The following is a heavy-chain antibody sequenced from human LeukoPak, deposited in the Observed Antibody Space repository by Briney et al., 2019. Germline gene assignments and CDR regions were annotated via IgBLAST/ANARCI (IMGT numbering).Heavy chain of an antibody. V-gene: IGHV3-23*01. Sequence: PGGSLRLSCAAAGFTFNSYSMTWVRQAPGKGLEWVSAITDSGAYTDYADSVKGRFTISRDNSGHTVFLEMNDLRADDTAVYYCAKRRGPTYGDFDFWGQGTLVTVSS. CDR2: ITDSGAYT. D-gene: IGHD4-17*01. J-gene: IGHJ4*02. CDR3: AKRRGPTYGDFDF. CDR1: GFTFNSYS.